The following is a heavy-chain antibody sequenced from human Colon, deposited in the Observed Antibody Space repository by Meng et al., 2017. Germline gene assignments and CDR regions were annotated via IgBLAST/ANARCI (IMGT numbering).Heavy chain of an antibody. V-gene: IGHV4-30-4*01. CDR1: GGSISSGDYY. D-gene: IGHD4-17*01. CDR3: ARDRKHYGERGWFDP. J-gene: IGHJ5*02. CDR2: IYYSGST. Sequence: QVQLQDAGPGLVQPSQTLSLPCTVSGGSISSGDYYWSWIRQPPGKGLEWIGYIYYSGSTYSNASLKSRVTISIDRSKNQFSLKLSSVTAADTAVYYCARDRKHYGERGWFDPWGQGTLVTVSS.